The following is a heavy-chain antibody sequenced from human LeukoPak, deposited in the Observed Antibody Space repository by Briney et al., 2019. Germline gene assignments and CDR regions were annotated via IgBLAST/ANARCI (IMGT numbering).Heavy chain of an antibody. CDR2: IKQDGSDK. J-gene: IGHJ4*02. D-gene: IGHD1-14*01. CDR3: ARGRKFYDY. CDR1: GFTFIHYW. V-gene: IGHV3-7*04. Sequence: GGALILSCAASGFTFIHYWMSSVRQAPGKGVEWVANIKQDGSDKDYVDSVKGRFTISRDNAKNSLYLQMNSLRAEDTAVFHCARGRKFYDYWGQGTLVSVSS.